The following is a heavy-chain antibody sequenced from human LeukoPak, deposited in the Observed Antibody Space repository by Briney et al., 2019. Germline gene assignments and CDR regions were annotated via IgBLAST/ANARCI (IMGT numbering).Heavy chain of an antibody. Sequence: SETLSLTCTVSGASISSSNYYWGWIRQPPGAGLEWIGSISYGGTTYYNPSLKSRVTIFVDMSKNQLSLKVSSVTAADTAVYYCARRPGLGWGSSQYAVDYWGQGTLVTVSS. CDR1: GASISSSNYY. CDR3: ARRPGLGWGSSQYAVDY. V-gene: IGHV4-39*01. CDR2: ISYGGTT. J-gene: IGHJ4*02. D-gene: IGHD6-13*01.